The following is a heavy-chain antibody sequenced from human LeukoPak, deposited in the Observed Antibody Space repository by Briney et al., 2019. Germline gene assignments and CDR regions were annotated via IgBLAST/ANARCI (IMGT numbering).Heavy chain of an antibody. CDR1: GFTFSSYA. CDR3: ARGSYGDYVYFDY. J-gene: IGHJ4*02. Sequence: GGSLRLSCAASGFTFSSYAMHWVRQAPGKGLEYVSAISSNGGSTYYANSVKGRFTISRDNSRNTLYLQMGSLRAEDMAVYYCARGSYGDYVYFDYWGLGTLVTVSS. V-gene: IGHV3-64*01. D-gene: IGHD4-17*01. CDR2: ISSNGGST.